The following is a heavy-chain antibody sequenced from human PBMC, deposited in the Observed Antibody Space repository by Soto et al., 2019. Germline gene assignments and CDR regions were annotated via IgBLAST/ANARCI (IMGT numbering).Heavy chain of an antibody. D-gene: IGHD6-19*01. CDR3: ARAPLGITVAPDY. Sequence: QVQLVQSGAEVKKPGASVKVSCKTSGYPFTSYDIHWVRQATGHGLEWMGWMNPGNNQHLYTQNFRXRXXVSTDTSISTTYMELNSLTSEDTAVYYCARAPLGITVAPDYWGQGTLVTVSS. J-gene: IGHJ4*02. CDR2: MNPGNNQH. V-gene: IGHV1-8*01. CDR1: GYPFTSYD.